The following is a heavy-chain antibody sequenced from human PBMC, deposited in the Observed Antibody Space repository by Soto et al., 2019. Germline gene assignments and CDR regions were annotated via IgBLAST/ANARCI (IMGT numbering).Heavy chain of an antibody. J-gene: IGHJ4*02. CDR2: VNPILSMS. Sequence: QVQLVQSGAEVKRPGSSVKVSCKASGDTFSFYSINWVRQAPGLGLEWMGRVNPILSMSNYAQRFQGRVTMTADKSTSTAYMELSGLRSEDTAMYYCATSYGSGYRAFDSWGQGALATVSS. V-gene: IGHV1-69*04. CDR3: ATSYGSGYRAFDS. CDR1: GDTFSFYS. D-gene: IGHD3-10*01.